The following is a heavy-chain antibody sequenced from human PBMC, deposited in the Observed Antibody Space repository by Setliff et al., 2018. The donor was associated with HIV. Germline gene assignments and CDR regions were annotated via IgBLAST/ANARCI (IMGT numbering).Heavy chain of an antibody. V-gene: IGHV3-30*07. Sequence: PGGSLRLSCAASGFTFNTYAMHWVRQAPGKGLEWVAVISDDGSNTYYADSVRGRFTISRDNTKNSLYLQMNNLRAEDTAVYYCVRDYMWAFDYWGQGTLVTVSS. D-gene: IGHD1-26*01. CDR2: ISDDGSNT. J-gene: IGHJ4*02. CDR1: GFTFNTYA. CDR3: VRDYMWAFDY.